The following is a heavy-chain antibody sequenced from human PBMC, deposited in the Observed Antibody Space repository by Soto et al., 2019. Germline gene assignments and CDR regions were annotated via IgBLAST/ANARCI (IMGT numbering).Heavy chain of an antibody. V-gene: IGHV4-61*02. D-gene: IGHD6-6*01. CDR1: SGSISSTSYY. Sequence: PSETLSLTCTVSSGSISSTSYYWSWIRQPAGKGLEWIGRIYTSGSTNYNPSLKSRVTMSVDTSKNQFSLKLSSVTAADTAVYYCTCSSLSYYYGMDVWGQGTTVTVSS. J-gene: IGHJ6*02. CDR3: TCSSLSYYYGMDV. CDR2: IYTSGST.